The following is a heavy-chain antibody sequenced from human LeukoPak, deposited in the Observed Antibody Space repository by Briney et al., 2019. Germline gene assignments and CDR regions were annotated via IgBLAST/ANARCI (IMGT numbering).Heavy chain of an antibody. CDR3: ARTAAPIYYFEY. D-gene: IGHD6-13*01. CDR1: GYSISSGYY. CDR2: FYRSGIT. J-gene: IGHJ4*02. V-gene: IGHV4-38-2*02. Sequence: PSETLSLTCTVSGYSISSGYYWGWIRQPPGKGLEWIGSFYRSGITYYNPSLKSRVTISVDTSKNQFSLRLTSVTAADTAVYYCARTAAPIYYFEYWGQGTLVTISS.